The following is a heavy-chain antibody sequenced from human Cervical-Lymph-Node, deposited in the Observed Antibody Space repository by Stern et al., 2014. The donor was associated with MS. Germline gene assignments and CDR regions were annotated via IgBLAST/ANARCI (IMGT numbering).Heavy chain of an antibody. CDR1: GYTFTRYA. J-gene: IGHJ6*02. V-gene: IGHV1-3*01. CDR3: ARGGSGSSNRFMDV. D-gene: IGHD6-19*01. Sequence: QVQLVQSGAEVKKPGASVKVSCKASGYTFTRYAMHWVRQAPGQRLEWMGWSNAGNGNPKYSQKFQDRVTITRDTSASSAYMELSSLRSEDTAVYYCARGGSGSSNRFMDVWGQGTTVTVSS. CDR2: SNAGNGNP.